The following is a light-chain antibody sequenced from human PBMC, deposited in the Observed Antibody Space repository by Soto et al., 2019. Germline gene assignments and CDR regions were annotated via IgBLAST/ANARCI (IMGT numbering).Light chain of an antibody. CDR2: GVT. J-gene: IGLJ1*01. CDR3: SSYAGNNISLV. Sequence: QSALTQPPSAPGSPGQSVTISCSGTSNDIGGFKYVSWYQQHPGKAPKLMIYGVTERPSGVPDRFSGSKSGNTASLTVSGLQADDEADYYCSSYAGNNISLVFGTGTKLTVL. V-gene: IGLV2-8*01. CDR1: SNDIGGFKY.